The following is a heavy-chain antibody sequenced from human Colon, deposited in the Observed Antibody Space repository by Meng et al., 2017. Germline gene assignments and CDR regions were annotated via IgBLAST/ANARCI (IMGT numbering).Heavy chain of an antibody. D-gene: IGHD3-10*01. J-gene: IGHJ4*02. CDR3: TTWYGEY. CDR2: TYYRSEWQN. CDR1: ADSVSSNRAL. V-gene: IGHV6-1*01. Sequence: QVQLQQAGPGLVKPSQTPSLTCPISADSVSSNRALWHWVRQSPSRGLEWLGQTYYRSEWQNHYGVSVKSRITINADTSRNHFSLHLNSVTPEDTAVYYCTTWYGEYWGQGTLVTVSS.